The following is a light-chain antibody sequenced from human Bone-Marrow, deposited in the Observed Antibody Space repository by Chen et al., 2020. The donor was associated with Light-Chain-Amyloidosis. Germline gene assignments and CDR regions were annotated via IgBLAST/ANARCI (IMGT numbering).Light chain of an antibody. Sequence: EIVLTQSPATLSLSPGERATLSWRASQSVSSYLAWYQQKPGQAPRLLIYDASNRATVIPARFSGSGSGTDFTLTISSLEPEDFAVYYCQQRSNWPKYTFGQGTKLEIK. V-gene: IGKV3-11*01. CDR3: QQRSNWPKYT. J-gene: IGKJ2*01. CDR1: QSVSSY. CDR2: DAS.